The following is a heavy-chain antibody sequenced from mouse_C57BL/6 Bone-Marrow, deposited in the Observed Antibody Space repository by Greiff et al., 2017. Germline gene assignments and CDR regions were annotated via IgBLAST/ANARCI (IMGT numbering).Heavy chain of an antibody. CDR1: GFNIKDDY. V-gene: IGHV14-4*01. Sequence: VQLQQSGAELVRPGASVKLSCTASGFNIKDDYMHWVKQRPEQGLEWIGWIDPENGDTEYASKFQGKATITADTSSNTAYLQLSSLTSEDTAVYYCTLGNYGFAYWGQGTLVTVSA. CDR2: IDPENGDT. CDR3: TLGNYGFAY. J-gene: IGHJ3*01. D-gene: IGHD2-1*01.